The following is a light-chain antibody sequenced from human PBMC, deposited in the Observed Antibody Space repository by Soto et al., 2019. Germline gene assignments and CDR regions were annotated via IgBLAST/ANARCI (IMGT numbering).Light chain of an antibody. Sequence: EIVLTQSPGTLSLSPGESTTLSCRASRGISSSYLAWYQQKPGQAPRLLIYAASTRATGIPDRLRGSGSATDFTPNICRQEAEDSAVYYCQQYGASPPYTFGQGTKLEIK. V-gene: IGKV3-20*01. CDR2: AAS. CDR3: QQYGASPPYT. J-gene: IGKJ2*01. CDR1: RGISSSY.